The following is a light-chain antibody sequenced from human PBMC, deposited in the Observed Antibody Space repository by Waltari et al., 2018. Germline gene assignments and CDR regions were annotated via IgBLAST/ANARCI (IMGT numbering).Light chain of an antibody. CDR2: GAS. CDR3: QQSSSTPPT. J-gene: IGKJ4*01. Sequence: DIQMTQSPSSLSASVGDRVTITCRASQGISTYLTWYQQNPGKAPKLLIYGASSFQGGVPSRFSGSGSGTDFTLTISSLQPEDFATYYCQQSSSTPPTFGGGTKVEIK. CDR1: QGISTY. V-gene: IGKV1-39*01.